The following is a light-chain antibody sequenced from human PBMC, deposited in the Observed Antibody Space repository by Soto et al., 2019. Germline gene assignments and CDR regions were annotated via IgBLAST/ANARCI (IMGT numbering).Light chain of an antibody. CDR1: SSDVGGYNS. J-gene: IGLJ2*01. CDR2: DVT. CDR3: SSYTSSSLLV. Sequence: QAVVTQPASVSGSPGQSITISCTGTSSDVGGYNSVSWYQQHPGKAPKLMIYDVTNRPSGVSDRFSGSKSGNTAALTISILPADDEADYYCSSYTSSSLLVFGGGTKLTVL. V-gene: IGLV2-14*01.